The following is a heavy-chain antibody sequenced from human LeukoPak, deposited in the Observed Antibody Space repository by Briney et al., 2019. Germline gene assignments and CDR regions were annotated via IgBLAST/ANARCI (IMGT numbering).Heavy chain of an antibody. CDR2: IKRKTEGGTT. V-gene: IGHV3-15*07. D-gene: IGHD3-10*01. J-gene: IGHJ4*02. CDR1: GFTFSDAW. Sequence: GGSLRLSCAASGFTFSDAWTNWVRQAPGKGLEWVGRIKRKTEGGTTDYVAPVKGRFIISRDDSKNTLYLQMNSLKTEDTAFYYCTTGNFGPYWGQGTLVTVSS. CDR3: TTGNFGPY.